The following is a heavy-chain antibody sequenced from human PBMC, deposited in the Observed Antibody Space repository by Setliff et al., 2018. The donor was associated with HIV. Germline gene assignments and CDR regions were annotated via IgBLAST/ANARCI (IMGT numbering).Heavy chain of an antibody. J-gene: IGHJ4*02. Sequence: PGESLKISCKGSGYMFASYWINWVRQVPGKGLEWMARIDPSDSDTNFSPSFQGHVTISVDRSITTAYLQWSSLKATDTAMYFCARSGGPTYNYDSSGHYPDYWGQGTLVTVPQ. V-gene: IGHV5-10-1*01. CDR3: ARSGGPTYNYDSSGHYPDY. CDR2: IDPSDSDT. D-gene: IGHD3-22*01. CDR1: GYMFASYW.